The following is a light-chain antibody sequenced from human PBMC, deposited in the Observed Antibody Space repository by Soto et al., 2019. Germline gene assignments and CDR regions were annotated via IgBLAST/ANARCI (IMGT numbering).Light chain of an antibody. CDR3: QHYNSFSRT. CDR2: NAA. Sequence: DIQMTQSPSTLSASVGDRVAITCRASDNIVHWVAWYQQKPGKAPKLLIYNAANLADEVPSRFAGSGSGTDFTLPITSLQPDDFAKYYCQHYNSFSRTFGQGTKVEV. J-gene: IGKJ1*01. V-gene: IGKV1-5*03. CDR1: DNIVHW.